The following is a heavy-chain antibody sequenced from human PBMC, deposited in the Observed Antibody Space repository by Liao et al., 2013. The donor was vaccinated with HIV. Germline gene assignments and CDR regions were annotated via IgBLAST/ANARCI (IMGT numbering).Heavy chain of an antibody. V-gene: IGHV4-4*07. CDR3: ALGDYYDSRLG. J-gene: IGHJ3*01. Sequence: QVQLKESGPGLVKPSETLSLTCTVSGGSINNHYWNWIRQPAGKGLEWIGRVYASGSTKYNPSLKSRVSMTVDTSKNQFSLKLSSVTAADTAVYYCALGDYYDSRLGWGQGTMVTVSS. CDR2: VYASGST. D-gene: IGHD3-22*01. CDR1: GGSINNHY.